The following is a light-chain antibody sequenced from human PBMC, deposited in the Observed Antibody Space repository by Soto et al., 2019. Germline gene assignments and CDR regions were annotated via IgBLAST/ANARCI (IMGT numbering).Light chain of an antibody. Sequence: DIVMTQSPDSLAVSLGERATINCKSSQSVLYSSNNKNYLAWYQQKPGQPPKLLIYWASTRESGVPDRFSRSGSWTDFTLTISSLQAEDVAVYYCQQYYSTPPITFGQGTRLEIK. CDR1: QSVLYSSNNKNY. V-gene: IGKV4-1*01. J-gene: IGKJ5*01. CDR3: QQYYSTPPIT. CDR2: WAS.